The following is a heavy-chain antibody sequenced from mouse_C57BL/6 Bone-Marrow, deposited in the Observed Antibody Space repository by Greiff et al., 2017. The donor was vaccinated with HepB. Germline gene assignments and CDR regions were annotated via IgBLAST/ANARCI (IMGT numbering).Heavy chain of an antibody. J-gene: IGHJ2*01. V-gene: IGHV1-42*01. CDR1: GYSFTGYY. D-gene: IGHD2-4*01. Sequence: VQLKESGPELVKPGASVKISCKASGYSFTGYYMNWVKQSPEKSLEWIGEINPSTGGTTYNQKFKAKATLTVDKSSSTAYMQLKSLTSEDSAVYYCARGGYDYLYYFDYWGQGTTLTVSS. CDR2: INPSTGGT. CDR3: ARGGYDYLYYFDY.